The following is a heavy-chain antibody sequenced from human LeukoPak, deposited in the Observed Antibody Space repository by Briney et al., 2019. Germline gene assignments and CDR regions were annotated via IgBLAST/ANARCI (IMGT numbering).Heavy chain of an antibody. Sequence: GGSLRLSCAASGSTFSSYGMHWVRQAPGKGLEWVAVIWYDGSNKYYADSVKGRFTISRDNSKNTLYLQMNSLRAEDTAVYYCAKDLSGEGSSSDYWGQGTLVTVSS. D-gene: IGHD6-13*01. J-gene: IGHJ4*02. CDR2: IWYDGSNK. CDR3: AKDLSGEGSSSDY. V-gene: IGHV3-33*06. CDR1: GSTFSSYG.